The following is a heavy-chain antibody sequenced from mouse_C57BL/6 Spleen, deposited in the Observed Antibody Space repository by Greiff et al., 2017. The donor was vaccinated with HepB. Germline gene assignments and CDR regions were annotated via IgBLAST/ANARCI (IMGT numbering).Heavy chain of an antibody. V-gene: IGHV1-80*01. CDR3: ARKGLRIYFDY. CDR1: GYAFSSYW. CDR2: IYPGDGDT. D-gene: IGHD1-1*01. Sequence: VQLQQSGAELVKPGASVKISCKASGYAFSSYWMNWVKQRPGKGLEWIGQIYPGDGDTNYNGKFKGKATLTADKSSSTAYMQLSSLTSEDSAVYFCARKGLRIYFDYWGQGTTLTVSS. J-gene: IGHJ2*01.